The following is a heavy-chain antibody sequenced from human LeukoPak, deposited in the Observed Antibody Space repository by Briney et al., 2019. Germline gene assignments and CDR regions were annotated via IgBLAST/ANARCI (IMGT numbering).Heavy chain of an antibody. CDR3: ARDRYYDSSGYYPFAY. J-gene: IGHJ4*02. CDR1: GFTFSSYG. CDR2: IWYDGSNK. V-gene: IGHV3-33*01. Sequence: GGSLRLSCAASGFTFSSYGMHWVRQAPGKELEWVAVIWYDGSNKYYADSVKGRFTISRDNSKNTLYLQMNSLRAEDTAVYYCARDRYYDSSGYYPFAYWGQGTLVTVSS. D-gene: IGHD3-22*01.